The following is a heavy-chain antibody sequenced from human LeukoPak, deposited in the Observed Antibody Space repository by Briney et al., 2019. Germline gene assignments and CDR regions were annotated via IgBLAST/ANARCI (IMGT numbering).Heavy chain of an antibody. Sequence: KSGGSLRLSCAASGFTFSDYYMSWIRQAPGKGLEWVSYITSSSSYTNYADSVKGRFTISRDDSKNTLYLQMNRLKTEDTAVYYCTTGIFDYWGQGTLVTVSS. J-gene: IGHJ4*02. V-gene: IGHV3-11*05. D-gene: IGHD1-14*01. CDR3: TTGIFDY. CDR1: GFTFSDYY. CDR2: ITSSSSYT.